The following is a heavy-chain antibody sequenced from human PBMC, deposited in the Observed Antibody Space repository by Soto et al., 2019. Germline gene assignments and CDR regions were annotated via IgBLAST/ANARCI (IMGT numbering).Heavy chain of an antibody. CDR1: GFTFSSYS. J-gene: IGHJ3*02. V-gene: IGHV3-48*01. CDR3: ARDRGPSAVADIDAFDI. D-gene: IGHD6-19*01. CDR2: ISSSSSTI. Sequence: GGSLRLSCAASGFTFSSYSMNWVRQAPGKGLEWVSYISSSSSTIYYADSVKGRFTISRDNAKNSLYLKMNSLRAEDTAVYYCARDRGPSAVADIDAFDIWGQGTMVTVSS.